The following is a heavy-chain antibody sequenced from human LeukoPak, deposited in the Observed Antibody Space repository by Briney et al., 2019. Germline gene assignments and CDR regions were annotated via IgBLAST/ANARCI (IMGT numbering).Heavy chain of an antibody. Sequence: GGSLRLSCAASGFTLSDHHMTWIRQAPGKGLEWVAYIFNSGSTVNYADSVKGRFTISRDNAKNSLYLQMNSLRAEDTALYYCARDREVRGVLDYWGQGTLVTVSS. J-gene: IGHJ4*02. CDR1: GFTLSDHH. CDR2: IFNSGSTV. CDR3: ARDREVRGVLDY. V-gene: IGHV3-11*01. D-gene: IGHD3-10*01.